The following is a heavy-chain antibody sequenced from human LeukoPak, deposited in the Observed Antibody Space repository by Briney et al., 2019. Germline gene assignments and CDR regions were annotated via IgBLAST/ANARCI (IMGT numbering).Heavy chain of an antibody. D-gene: IGHD4-17*01. Sequence: GGSLRLSCAASGFTFSSYGMHWVRQAPGKGLEWVAFIRYDGSNKYYADSVKGRFTISRDNSKNTLYLLMNSLRAEDTAVYYCTRDYVFDYWGQGTLVTVSS. V-gene: IGHV3-30*02. CDR1: GFTFSSYG. CDR3: TRDYVFDY. CDR2: IRYDGSNK. J-gene: IGHJ4*02.